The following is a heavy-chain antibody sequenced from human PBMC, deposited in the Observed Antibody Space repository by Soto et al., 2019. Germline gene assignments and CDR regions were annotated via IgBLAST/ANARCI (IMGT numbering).Heavy chain of an antibody. J-gene: IGHJ6*02. CDR2: TFFTWAT. D-gene: IGHD3-10*01. CDR3: ARGRSDSAGSSFGRRMDV. Sequence: QVQLQESGPGLVKSSETLSLICFVSGEALGSGQSYWNWIRQAPGKGLEWIGQTFFTWATKYSASLKSRVTMSVDTSKSQISLTLTSVTAADSATYFCARGRSDSAGSSFGRRMDVWGQGTPVTVSS. V-gene: IGHV4-61*01. CDR1: GEALGSGQSY.